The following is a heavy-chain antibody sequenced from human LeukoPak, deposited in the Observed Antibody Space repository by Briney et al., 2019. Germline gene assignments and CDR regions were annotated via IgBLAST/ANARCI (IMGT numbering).Heavy chain of an antibody. CDR2: ITSGSNI. J-gene: IGHJ5*02. Sequence: GGSLRLSCEASGFTFSSYAMAWVRQPPGKELDGLSYITSGSNINYADSVKGRFTISRDNAKNSLYLQMNSLRDEDTAVYYCARSANPGVHDFDPWGQGTLVTVSS. CDR3: ARSANPGVHDFDP. CDR1: GFTFSSYA. V-gene: IGHV3-48*02. D-gene: IGHD6-6*01.